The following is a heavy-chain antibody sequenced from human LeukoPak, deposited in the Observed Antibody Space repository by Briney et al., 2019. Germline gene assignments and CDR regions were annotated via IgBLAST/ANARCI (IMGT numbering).Heavy chain of an antibody. CDR3: ARLYGDYAELSDY. D-gene: IGHD4-17*01. V-gene: IGHV1-46*01. CDR1: GYTFTSYY. J-gene: IGHJ4*02. Sequence: ASVKVSCKASGYTFTSYYMHWVRQAPGQGLERMGIINPSSGSTSYAQKFQGRVTMTRDTSTSTAYMELGSLRSEDTAVYYCARLYGDYAELSDYWGQGTLVTVSS. CDR2: INPSSGST.